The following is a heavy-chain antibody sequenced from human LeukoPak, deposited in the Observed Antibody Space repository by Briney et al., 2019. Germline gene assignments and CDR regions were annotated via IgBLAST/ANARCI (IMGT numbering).Heavy chain of an antibody. CDR1: GFTVSSNY. CDR3: ARVQTSGYYDFWSGYYMRGYYYYYMDV. J-gene: IGHJ6*03. CDR2: IYSGGST. D-gene: IGHD3-3*01. Sequence: GGSLRLSCAASGFTVSSNYMSWVRQAPGKGLEWVSVIYSGGSTYYADSVKGRFTISRDNSKNTLYLQMNSLRAEDTAVYYCARVQTSGYYDFWSGYYMRGYYYYYMDVWGKGTTVTVSS. V-gene: IGHV3-53*01.